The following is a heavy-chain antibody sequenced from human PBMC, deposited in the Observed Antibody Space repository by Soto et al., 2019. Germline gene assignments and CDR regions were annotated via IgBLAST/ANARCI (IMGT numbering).Heavy chain of an antibody. J-gene: IGHJ2*01. CDR1: GGSFSDYY. CDR2: INHSGST. CDR3: AREVPSRYFDL. D-gene: IGHD3-10*01. Sequence: QVRLQQWGAGLLKPSETLPLTCAVYGGSFSDYYWSWVRQPPGKGLEWIGEINHSGSTNYNPSLKSRVTISGDTSKNQCSQKLNSVTAADTAVYYCAREVPSRYFDLWGRGTPVTVSS. V-gene: IGHV4-34*01.